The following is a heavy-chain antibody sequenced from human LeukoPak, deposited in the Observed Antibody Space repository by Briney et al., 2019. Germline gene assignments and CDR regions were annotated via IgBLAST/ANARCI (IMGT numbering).Heavy chain of an antibody. D-gene: IGHD3-22*01. CDR2: IYYTRST. CDR3: ARGVTMIVVVIHDWYFDL. CDR1: GGSISSSSYY. Sequence: PSETLSLTCTVSGGSISSSSYYWGWIRQPPGKGLEWIGSIYYTRSTYYNPSLKSRVTISVGTSKNQFSLKLTSVTAADTAVYYCARGVTMIVVVIHDWYFDLWGRGTPVTVSS. J-gene: IGHJ2*01. V-gene: IGHV4-39*01.